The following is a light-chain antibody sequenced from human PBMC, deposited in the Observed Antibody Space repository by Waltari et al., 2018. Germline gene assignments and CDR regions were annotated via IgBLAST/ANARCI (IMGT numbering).Light chain of an antibody. Sequence: DIQMTQSPSTLSASVGDRVTITCRASQSISSWLAWYQQQPGKAPKLLSYKASSLESGVPSRFSGSGSVTEFTLTISSLQPDDFSTYYCQQYNSYSWTFGQGTKVEIK. V-gene: IGKV1-5*03. J-gene: IGKJ1*01. CDR2: KAS. CDR3: QQYNSYSWT. CDR1: QSISSW.